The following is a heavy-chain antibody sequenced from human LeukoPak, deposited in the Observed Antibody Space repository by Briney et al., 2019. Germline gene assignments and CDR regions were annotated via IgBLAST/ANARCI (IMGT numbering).Heavy chain of an antibody. J-gene: IGHJ4*02. Sequence: ASVKVSCTASGYTFTSYAMHWVRQAPGQRLEWMGWINAGNGNTKYSQKFQGRVTITRDTSASTAYMELSSLRSEDTAVYYCAARSESSGWPDYWGQGTLVTVSS. CDR1: GYTFTSYA. V-gene: IGHV1-3*01. D-gene: IGHD6-19*01. CDR2: INAGNGNT. CDR3: AARSESSGWPDY.